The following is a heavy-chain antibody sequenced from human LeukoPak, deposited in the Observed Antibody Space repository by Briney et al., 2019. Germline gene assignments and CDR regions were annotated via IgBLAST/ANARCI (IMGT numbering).Heavy chain of an antibody. CDR2: ISASGDTT. Sequence: PGGSLRLSCATSGFTFRSHSFNWVRQAPGNGLEWVSWISASGDTTYYADSVKGRFTISRDNARNSLYLQMHSLRAEDTAIYYCARVARLFWSGYYDPPGAFDFWGQGALVTVSS. D-gene: IGHD3-3*01. J-gene: IGHJ4*02. V-gene: IGHV3-21*01. CDR3: ARVARLFWSGYYDPPGAFDF. CDR1: GFTFRSHS.